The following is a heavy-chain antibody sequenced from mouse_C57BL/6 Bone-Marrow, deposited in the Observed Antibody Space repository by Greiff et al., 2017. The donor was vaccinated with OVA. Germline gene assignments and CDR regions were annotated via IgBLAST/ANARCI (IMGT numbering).Heavy chain of an antibody. J-gene: IGHJ2*01. CDR3: ARREWLLGDYFDY. Sequence: VQLQQPGAELVKPGASVKLSCKASGYTFTSYWMHWVKQRPGQGLEWIGMIHPNSGSTNYNEKFKSKATLTVDKSSSTAYMQLSSLTSEDSAVYYCARREWLLGDYFDYWGQGTTLTVSS. CDR2: IHPNSGST. D-gene: IGHD2-3*01. CDR1: GYTFTSYW. V-gene: IGHV1-64*01.